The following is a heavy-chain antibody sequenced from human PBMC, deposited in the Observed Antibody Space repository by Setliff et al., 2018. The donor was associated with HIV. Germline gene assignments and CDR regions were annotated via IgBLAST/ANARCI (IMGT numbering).Heavy chain of an antibody. D-gene: IGHD4-17*01. CDR1: GFTFSSYA. J-gene: IGHJ3*02. CDR3: AKVFAYGIDGFDI. CDR2: VGAVGAPT. Sequence: GGSLRLSCAASGFTFSSYAMGWVRQAPGKGLEWVSTVGAVGAPTHYAESVKGRFTISKDNSKNTLYLQMSSLRDEDTAVYYCAKVFAYGIDGFDIWGQGTLVT. V-gene: IGHV3-23*01.